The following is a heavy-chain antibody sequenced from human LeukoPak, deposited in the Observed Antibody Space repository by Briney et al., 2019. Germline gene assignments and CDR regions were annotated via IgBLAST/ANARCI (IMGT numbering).Heavy chain of an antibody. V-gene: IGHV1-8*01. CDR3: AKVGLGNTAIHI. Sequence: ASVKVSRKASGYTFPNYDINWVRQATGQGLEWMGWMNFNSGNTGYAQKFQGRVTMTTNTAISTVYMELSSLKSEDTAIYYCAKVGLGNTAIHIWGQGTMVTVSS. CDR1: GYTFPNYD. CDR2: MNFNSGNT. D-gene: IGHD5-18*01. J-gene: IGHJ3*02.